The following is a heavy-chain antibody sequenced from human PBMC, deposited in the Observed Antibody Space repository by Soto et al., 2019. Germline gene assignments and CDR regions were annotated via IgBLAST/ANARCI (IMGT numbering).Heavy chain of an antibody. V-gene: IGHV4-59*01. CDR3: ARDGDYDFWGGYYGAFDI. Sequence: PSETLSLTCTVSGGSISSYYWSWIRQPPGKGLEWIGYIYYSGSTNYNPSLKSRVTISVDTSKNQFSLKLSSVTAADTAVYYCARDGDYDFWGGYYGAFDIWGQGTMVTVSS. CDR2: IYYSGST. J-gene: IGHJ3*02. D-gene: IGHD3-3*01. CDR1: GGSISSYY.